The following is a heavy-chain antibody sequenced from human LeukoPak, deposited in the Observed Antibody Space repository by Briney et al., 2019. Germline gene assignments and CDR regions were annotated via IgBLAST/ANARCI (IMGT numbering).Heavy chain of an antibody. D-gene: IGHD2-15*01. CDR3: SRRAVVVAARFYYYYGMDV. Sequence: ASVKVSCKASGYTFTSYGISWVRQAPGQGLEWMGWISAYNGNTNYAQKLQGRVTMTTDTSTSTAYMELRGLRSDDTAVYYCSRRAVVVAARFYYYYGMDVWGQGTTVTVSS. V-gene: IGHV1-18*01. J-gene: IGHJ6*02. CDR1: GYTFTSYG. CDR2: ISAYNGNT.